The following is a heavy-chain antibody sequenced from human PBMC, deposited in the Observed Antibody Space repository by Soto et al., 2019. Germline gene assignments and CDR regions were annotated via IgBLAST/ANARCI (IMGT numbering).Heavy chain of an antibody. D-gene: IGHD3-22*01. V-gene: IGHV4-59*01. CDR3: ARTYDDSGPNSGGYGFDI. J-gene: IGHJ3*02. Sequence: PSETLSLTCSVSGASISSYYWSWIRQPPGKGLEWLAYIYYSGSTSYNPSLKSRVSISLDTSMNQFSLKLSSVTAADTAVYYCARTYDDSGPNSGGYGFDIWCQGTMVT. CDR1: GASISSYY. CDR2: IYYSGST.